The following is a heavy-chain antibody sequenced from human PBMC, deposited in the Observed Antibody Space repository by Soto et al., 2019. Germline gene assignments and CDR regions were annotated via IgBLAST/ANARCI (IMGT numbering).Heavy chain of an antibody. D-gene: IGHD2-2*01. CDR2: IYYSGST. CDR3: ARLGYCSSTSCYGQYYYYYMDV. CDR1: DGSINSYY. V-gene: IGHV4-59*08. J-gene: IGHJ6*03. Sequence: PSETLSLTCSVSDGSINSYYWSWIRQPPGKGLEWIGYIYYSGSTNYNPSLKSRVTISVDTSKNQFSLKLSSVTAADTAVYYCARLGYCSSTSCYGQYYYYYMDVWGKGTTVTVSS.